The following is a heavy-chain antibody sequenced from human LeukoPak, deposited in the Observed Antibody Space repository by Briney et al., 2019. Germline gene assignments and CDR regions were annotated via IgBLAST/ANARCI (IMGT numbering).Heavy chain of an antibody. CDR3: ARGPYYDFWRGYPFFDY. V-gene: IGHV4-61*02. CDR1: GGSISSGNYY. CDR2: IYTSGST. J-gene: IGHJ4*02. Sequence: SETLSLTCTVSGGSISSGNYYWYWIRQPAGKGLEWIGRIYTSGSTNYNPSLKSRVTMSVDTSKNQFSLKLSSVTAADTAVYYCARGPYYDFWRGYPFFDYWGQGTLVTVSS. D-gene: IGHD3-3*01.